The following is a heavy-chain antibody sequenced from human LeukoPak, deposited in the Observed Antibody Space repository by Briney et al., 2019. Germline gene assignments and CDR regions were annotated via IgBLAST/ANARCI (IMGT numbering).Heavy chain of an antibody. J-gene: IGHJ4*02. Sequence: GSSVTVSCKASGGTFSSYTISWVRQAPGQGLEWMGRIIPILGIANYAQKFRGRVTITADKSTSTAYMELSSLRSEDTAVYYCARDGWGLSDGYNSDYWGQGTLVTVSS. D-gene: IGHD5-24*01. V-gene: IGHV1-69*04. CDR1: GGTFSSYT. CDR3: ARDGWGLSDGYNSDY. CDR2: IIPILGIA.